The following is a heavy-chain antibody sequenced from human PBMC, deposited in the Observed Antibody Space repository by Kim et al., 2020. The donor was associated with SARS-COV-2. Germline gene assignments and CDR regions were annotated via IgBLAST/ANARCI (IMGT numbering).Heavy chain of an antibody. Sequence: VKGRFTIYRDNAKNSLFLQMNSLRADDTAVYYCVRAGHYDSSGYLRDFDYWGQGTMVTVSS. CDR3: VRAGHYDSSGYLRDFDY. J-gene: IGHJ4*02. D-gene: IGHD3-22*01. V-gene: IGHV3-11*06.